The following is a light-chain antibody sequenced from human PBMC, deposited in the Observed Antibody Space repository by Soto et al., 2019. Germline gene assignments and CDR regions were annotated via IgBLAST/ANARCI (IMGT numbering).Light chain of an antibody. CDR3: SSYTSSSTPV. CDR1: SSDVGGYNY. J-gene: IGLJ2*01. V-gene: IGLV2-14*01. Sequence: QSALTQPASVSGSPGQSITISCTGTSSDVGGYNYVSWYQQHPDKAPKLMIYEVSNRPSGVSNRFSGSKYGNTASLTISGLQAEDEADYYCSSYTSSSTPVFGGGTKLTVL. CDR2: EVS.